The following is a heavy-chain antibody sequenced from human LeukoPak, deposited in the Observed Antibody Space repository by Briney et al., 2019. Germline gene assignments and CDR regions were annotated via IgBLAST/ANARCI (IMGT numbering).Heavy chain of an antibody. Sequence: SETLSLTCAVYGGSLSGYYWSWIRQPPGKGLEWIGEINHSGSTNYNPSLKSRVTISVDTSKNQFSLKLSSVTAADTAVYYCASPTGYWGQGTLVTVSS. V-gene: IGHV4-34*01. CDR3: ASPTGY. CDR2: INHSGST. J-gene: IGHJ4*02. CDR1: GGSLSGYY.